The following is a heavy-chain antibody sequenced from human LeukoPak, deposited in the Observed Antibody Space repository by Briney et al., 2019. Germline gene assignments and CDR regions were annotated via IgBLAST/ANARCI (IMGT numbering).Heavy chain of an antibody. CDR1: GGSFSGYY. J-gene: IGHJ4*02. D-gene: IGHD3-3*01. CDR2: IYYSGST. Sequence: SETLSLTCTVSGGSFSGYYWSWIRQPPGKGLEWIGYIYYSGSTNYNPSLKSRVTISVDTSKNQFSLKLSSVTAADTAVYYCARHFLATLSFDYWGQGTLVTVSS. V-gene: IGHV4-59*08. CDR3: ARHFLATLSFDY.